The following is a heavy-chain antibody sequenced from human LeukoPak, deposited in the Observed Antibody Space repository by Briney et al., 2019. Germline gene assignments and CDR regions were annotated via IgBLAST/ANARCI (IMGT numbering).Heavy chain of an antibody. D-gene: IGHD3-22*01. V-gene: IGHV4-38-2*02. Sequence: SETLSLTCTVSGYSISSGYYWGWIRQPPGKGLEWIGSIYHSGSTYYNPSLKSRVTISVDTSKNQFSLKLSSVTAADTAVYYCARGDSSGYYSGDWGQGTLVTVSS. CDR1: GYSISSGYY. J-gene: IGHJ4*02. CDR3: ARGDSSGYYSGD. CDR2: IYHSGST.